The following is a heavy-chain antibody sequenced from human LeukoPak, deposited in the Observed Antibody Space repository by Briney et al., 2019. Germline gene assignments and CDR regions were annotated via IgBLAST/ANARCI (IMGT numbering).Heavy chain of an antibody. CDR2: ISGGGGST. Sequence: PGGSLRLSCAASGFTFSTYAMSWDRQAPGKGLEWVSAISGGGGSTYYADTVKGRFTISRDKSKNTLYLQMNSLRADDTAIYYCAKDYGSSSTNWFDPWGQGTLVTVSS. D-gene: IGHD6-6*01. CDR1: GFTFSTYA. J-gene: IGHJ5*02. CDR3: AKDYGSSSTNWFDP. V-gene: IGHV3-23*01.